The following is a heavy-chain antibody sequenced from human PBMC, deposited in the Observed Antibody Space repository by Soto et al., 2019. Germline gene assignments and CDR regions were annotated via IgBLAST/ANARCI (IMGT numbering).Heavy chain of an antibody. Sequence: PSETLSLTCSVSGGSISIYYWTWIRQTPGKGLEWIGYITNSGSSSHNPSLKSRITISMDTSKNRFSLVLTSVTAADTAIYYCARGRERYRGSQPMTYFFDFWGQGSQVTV. J-gene: IGHJ4*02. CDR2: ITNSGSS. V-gene: IGHV4-59*01. CDR3: ARGRERYRGSQPMTYFFDF. CDR1: GGSISIYY. D-gene: IGHD1-26*01.